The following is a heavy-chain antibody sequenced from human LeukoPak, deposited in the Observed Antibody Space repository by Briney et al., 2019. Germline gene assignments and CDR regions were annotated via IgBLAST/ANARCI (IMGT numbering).Heavy chain of an antibody. J-gene: IGHJ4*02. D-gene: IGHD3-22*01. CDR3: AKDSPLYYYDSSGYFDY. Sequence: TGGSLRLSCAASGFTFSSYGMHWVRQAPGKGLEWVAFIRYDGSNKYYADSVKGRFTISRDNSKNTLYLQMNSLRAEDTAVYYCAKDSPLYYYDSSGYFDYWGQGTLVTVSS. CDR1: GFTFSSYG. CDR2: IRYDGSNK. V-gene: IGHV3-30*02.